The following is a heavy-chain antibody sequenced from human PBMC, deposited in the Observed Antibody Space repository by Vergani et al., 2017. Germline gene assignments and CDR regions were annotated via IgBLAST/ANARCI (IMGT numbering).Heavy chain of an antibody. CDR3: ARDGASPGGYYYYYMDV. D-gene: IGHD3-10*01. J-gene: IGHJ6*03. CDR2: IRSKPYGGTT. Sequence: EVQLVESGGGLVQPGRSLRLSCTASGFTFGDYAMSWFRQAPGKGLEWVGFIRSKPYGGTTEYAASVKGRFTISRDNSKNTLYLQMNSLRAEDTAVYYCARDGASPGGYYYYYMDVWGKGTTVTVSS. V-gene: IGHV3-49*03. CDR1: GFTFGDYA.